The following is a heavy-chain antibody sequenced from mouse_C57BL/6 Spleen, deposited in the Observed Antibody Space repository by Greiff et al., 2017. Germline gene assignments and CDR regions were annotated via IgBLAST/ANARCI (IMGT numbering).Heavy chain of an antibody. CDR3: TSITTVVATNFDY. CDR2: IDPETGGT. J-gene: IGHJ2*01. Sequence: QVQLQQSGAELVRPGASVTLSCKASGYTFTDYEMHWVKQTPVHGLEWIGAIDPETGGTAYNQKFKGKAILTADKSSSTAYMERRSLTSEDSAVYYCTSITTVVATNFDYWGQGTTLTVSS. CDR1: GYTFTDYE. D-gene: IGHD1-1*01. V-gene: IGHV1-15*01.